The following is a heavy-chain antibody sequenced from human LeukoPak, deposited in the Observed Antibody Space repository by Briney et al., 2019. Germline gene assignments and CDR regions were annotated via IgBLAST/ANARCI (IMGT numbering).Heavy chain of an antibody. CDR1: GFTFSSYW. D-gene: IGHD3-10*02. J-gene: IGHJ6*04. CDR2: IKQDGSEK. CDR3: AELGITMIGGV. V-gene: IGHV3-7*01. Sequence: QPGGSLRLSCAASGFTFSSYWMSWVRQAPGKGLEWVANIKQDGSEKYYVDSVKGRFTISRDNAKNSLYLQMNSLRAEDMAVYYCAELGITMIGGVWGKGATVTISS.